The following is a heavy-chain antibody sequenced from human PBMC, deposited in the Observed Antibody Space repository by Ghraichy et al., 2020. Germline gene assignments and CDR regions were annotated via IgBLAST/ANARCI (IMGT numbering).Heavy chain of an antibody. CDR1: GYSLNSGYF. V-gene: IGHV4-38-2*01. D-gene: IGHD5-24*01. CDR2: VYRSGNT. J-gene: IGHJ3*01. CDR3: ARASSNYFGMAAYDF. Sequence: SETLSLTCAVSGYSLNSGYFWGWVRQPPGKGLEWVGSVYRSGNTHSNPSLWGRVTMSVDTSKNQFSLSLNSMTAADTAVYFCARASSNYFGMAAYDFWGHGTMVTVSS.